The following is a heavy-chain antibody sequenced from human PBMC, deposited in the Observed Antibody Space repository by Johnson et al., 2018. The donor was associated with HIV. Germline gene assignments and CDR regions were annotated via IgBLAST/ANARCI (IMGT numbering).Heavy chain of an antibody. CDR3: ARYSESYPLSAFDI. CDR2: ISYDGSNK. J-gene: IGHJ3*02. Sequence: QVQLVESGGGVVQPGRSLRLSCAASGFTFSSYAMHWVRQAPGKGLEWVAVISYDGSNKYYADSVKGRFTISRDNSKNTLYLQMNSLRAEDTAVYYCARYSESYPLSAFDIWGQGTMVTVSS. V-gene: IGHV3-30-3*01. D-gene: IGHD1-26*01. CDR1: GFTFSSYA.